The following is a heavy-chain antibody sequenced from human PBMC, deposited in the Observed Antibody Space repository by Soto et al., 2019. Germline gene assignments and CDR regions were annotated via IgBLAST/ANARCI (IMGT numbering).Heavy chain of an antibody. Sequence: QVQLVESGGGVVQPGRSLRLSCAASGFTFSSYAMHWVRQAPGKGLEWVAVISYDGSNKYYADSVKGRFTISRDNSKNTLYPQMNSLRAEDTAVYYCAGGGYDGYYWGQGTLVTVSS. D-gene: IGHD5-12*01. V-gene: IGHV3-30*04. CDR2: ISYDGSNK. J-gene: IGHJ4*02. CDR3: AGGGYDGYY. CDR1: GFTFSSYA.